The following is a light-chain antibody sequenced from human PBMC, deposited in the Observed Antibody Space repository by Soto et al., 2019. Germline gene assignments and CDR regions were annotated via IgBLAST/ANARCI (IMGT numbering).Light chain of an antibody. V-gene: IGKV3-15*01. J-gene: IGKJ4*01. CDR2: GAS. CDR3: QQYNNWPPSFT. CDR1: HSVSSN. Sequence: EIVMTHSPATLSVSPGERATLSFGAIHSVSSNLAWYQQQPGQAPRLLIYGASTRATGIPARFSGSGSGTEFTLTISSMQSEDFAVYYCQQYNNWPPSFTFGGGTKVDI.